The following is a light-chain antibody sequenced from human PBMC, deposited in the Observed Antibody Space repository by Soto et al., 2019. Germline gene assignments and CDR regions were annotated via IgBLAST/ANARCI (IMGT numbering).Light chain of an antibody. CDR3: QQLNSYPYT. CDR1: QGISSY. V-gene: IGKV1-9*01. J-gene: IGKJ2*01. Sequence: DIQLTQSPSFLSASVGARVTITGRASQGISSYLAWYQQKPGKAPKLLIYAASTLQSGVPSRFSGSGSGTEFTLTISSLQPEDFATYYCQQLNSYPYTFGQGTKLEIK. CDR2: AAS.